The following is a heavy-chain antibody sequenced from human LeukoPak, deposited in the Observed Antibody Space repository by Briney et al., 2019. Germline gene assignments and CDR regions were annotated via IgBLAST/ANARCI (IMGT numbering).Heavy chain of an antibody. D-gene: IGHD3-22*01. J-gene: IGHJ4*02. CDR1: GGTFTGYY. CDR2: INLNSGGT. CDR3: ARGGDRRHFDSSGYFYD. Sequence: ASVKVSCKASGGTFTGYYIHWVRQAPGQGLEWMAWINLNSGGTNSAQKFQGRVSMTRDTSISTAYMELSGLKSDDTAAYYCARGGDRRHFDSSGYFYDWGQGTLVTVSS. V-gene: IGHV1-2*02.